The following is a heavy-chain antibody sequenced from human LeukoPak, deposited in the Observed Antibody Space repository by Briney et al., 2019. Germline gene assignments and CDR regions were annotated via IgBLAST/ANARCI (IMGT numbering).Heavy chain of an antibody. Sequence: PGGSLRLSCAASGFTFSSYETNWVRQAPGKGLEWVSYISSSGSTIYYADSVKGRFTISRDNAKNSLYLQMNSLRAEDTAVYYCARVYYGILTGYPYFDYWGQGTLVTVSS. CDR3: ARVYYGILTGYPYFDY. V-gene: IGHV3-48*03. CDR2: ISSSGSTI. CDR1: GFTFSSYE. J-gene: IGHJ4*02. D-gene: IGHD3-9*01.